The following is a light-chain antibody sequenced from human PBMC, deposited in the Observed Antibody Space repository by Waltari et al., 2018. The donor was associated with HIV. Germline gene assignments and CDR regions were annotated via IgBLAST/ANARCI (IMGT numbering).Light chain of an antibody. V-gene: IGLV2-14*03. CDR2: DVN. J-gene: IGLJ2*01. Sequence: QSGLAQPASVSGSLGETIAIVCTGSTADIAGDHHVSWYQQYTGKPPRLLIYDVNQRPSGISDRFSGSRSGNTASRTISGLLTDDEFEYFCSSSSSTPGHVVFGGGTKVTVL. CDR1: TADIAGDHH. CDR3: SSSSSTPGHVV.